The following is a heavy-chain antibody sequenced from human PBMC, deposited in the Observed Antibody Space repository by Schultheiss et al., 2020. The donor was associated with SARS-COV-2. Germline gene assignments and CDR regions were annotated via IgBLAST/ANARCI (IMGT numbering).Heavy chain of an antibody. J-gene: IGHJ4*02. CDR1: GGSISSGGYY. CDR2: INHSGST. D-gene: IGHD5-12*01. Sequence: SETLSLTCTVSGGSISSGGYYWSWIRQPPGKGLEWIGEINHSGSTNYNPSLKSRVTISVDKSKNQFSLKLSSVTAADTAVYYCAKEDSGYDQAFDYWGQGTLVTVSS. CDR3: AKEDSGYDQAFDY. V-gene: IGHV4-39*07.